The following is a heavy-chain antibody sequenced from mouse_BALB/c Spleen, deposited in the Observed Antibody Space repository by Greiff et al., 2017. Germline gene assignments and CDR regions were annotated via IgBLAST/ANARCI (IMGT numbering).Heavy chain of an antibody. Sequence: VQGVESGPGLVAPSQSLSITCTVSGFSLTSYGVHWVRQPPGKGLEWLGVIWAGGSTNYNSALMSRLSISKDNSKSQVFLKMNSLQTDDTAMYYCARVYYGSRLDYWGQGTTLTVSS. CDR3: ARVYYGSRLDY. V-gene: IGHV2-9*02. CDR1: GFSLTSYG. D-gene: IGHD1-1*01. CDR2: IWAGGST. J-gene: IGHJ2*01.